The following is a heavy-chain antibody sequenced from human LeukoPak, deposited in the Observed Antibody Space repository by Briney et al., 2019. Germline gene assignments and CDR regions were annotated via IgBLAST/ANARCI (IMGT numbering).Heavy chain of an antibody. Sequence: PSETLSLTCAVYGGSFSGYYWSWMRQPPGKGLEWIGEINHSGSINYNPSLKSRVTISVDTSKNQFSLKLSSVTAADTAVYYCAREGVNPVHTTYWYFDLWGRGTLVTVSS. D-gene: IGHD4-23*01. CDR3: AREGVNPVHTTYWYFDL. CDR1: GGSFSGYY. J-gene: IGHJ2*01. V-gene: IGHV4-34*01. CDR2: INHSGSI.